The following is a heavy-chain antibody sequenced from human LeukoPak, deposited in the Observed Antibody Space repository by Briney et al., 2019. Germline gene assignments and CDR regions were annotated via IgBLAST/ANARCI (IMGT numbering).Heavy chain of an antibody. CDR2: INHSGST. V-gene: IGHV4-34*01. CDR1: GGSFSGYY. CDR3: ARRTVVPAATWFDP. D-gene: IGHD2-2*01. J-gene: IGHJ5*02. Sequence: PSEALSLTCAVYGGSFSGYYWSWIRQPPGKGLEWIGEINHSGSTNYNPSLKSRVTISVDTSKNQFSLKLSSVTAADTAVYYCARRTVVPAATWFDPWGQGTLVTVSS.